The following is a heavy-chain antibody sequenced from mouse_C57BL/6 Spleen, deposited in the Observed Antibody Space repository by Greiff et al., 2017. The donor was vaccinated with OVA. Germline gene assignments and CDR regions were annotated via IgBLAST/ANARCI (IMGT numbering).Heavy chain of an antibody. D-gene: IGHD1-1*01. CDR1: GYAFSSSW. Sequence: QVQLQQSGPELVKPGASVKISCKASGYAFSSSWMNWVKQRPGKGLEWIGRIYPGDGDTTYNGKFKGKATLTADKSSSTAYMQLSSLTSEDSAVYFCARANYYGGSYFYCDYWGQGTTLTVSS. CDR3: ARANYYGGSYFYCDY. CDR2: IYPGDGDT. V-gene: IGHV1-82*01. J-gene: IGHJ2*01.